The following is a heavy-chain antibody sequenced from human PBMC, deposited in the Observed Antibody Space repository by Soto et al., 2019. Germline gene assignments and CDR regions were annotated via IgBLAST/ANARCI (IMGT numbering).Heavy chain of an antibody. D-gene: IGHD3-22*01. V-gene: IGHV4-31*03. CDR1: GGSISSGGYY. CDR3: ARDLSDYYDSSGYYPGAFDI. CDR2: IYYSGST. Sequence: SETLSLTCTVSGGSISSGGYYWSWIRQHPGKGLEWIGYIYYSGSTYYNPSLKSRVTISVDTSKNQFSLKLSSVTAADTAVYYCARDLSDYYDSSGYYPGAFDIWGQGTMVTVSS. J-gene: IGHJ3*02.